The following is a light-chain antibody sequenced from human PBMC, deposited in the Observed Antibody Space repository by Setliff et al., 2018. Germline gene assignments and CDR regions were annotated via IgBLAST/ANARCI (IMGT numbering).Light chain of an antibody. Sequence: QSVLTQPASVSGSPGQSITISCTGTSSDVGGYNYVSWYQQHPGKAPKLMIYNVGNRPSGVSNRFSGSKSGNTASLTISGLQAEDEADYYCCSYAGSSTFVVFGGGTQLT. CDR2: NVG. CDR1: SSDVGGYNY. V-gene: IGLV2-14*01. CDR3: CSYAGSSTFVV. J-gene: IGLJ2*01.